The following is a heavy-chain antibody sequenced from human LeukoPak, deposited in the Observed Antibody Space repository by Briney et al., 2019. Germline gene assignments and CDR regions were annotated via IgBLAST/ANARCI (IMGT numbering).Heavy chain of an antibody. CDR1: GFTVSSNY. CDR3: ARQSGWHTFGAFDI. V-gene: IGHV3-53*01. CDR2: IYSGGST. D-gene: IGHD6-19*01. Sequence: GGSLRLSCAASGFTVSSNYMSWVRQAPGKGLEWVSVIYSGGSTYYADSVKGRFTISRDNSKNTLYLQMNSLRAEDTAVYYCARQSGWHTFGAFDIWGQGTMDTVSS. J-gene: IGHJ3*02.